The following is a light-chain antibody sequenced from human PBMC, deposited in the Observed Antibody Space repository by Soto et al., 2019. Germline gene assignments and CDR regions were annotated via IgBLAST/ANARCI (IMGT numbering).Light chain of an antibody. V-gene: IGKV1-39*01. CDR3: QQSYSTLSIT. J-gene: IGKJ5*01. Sequence: DIHMTHSPSSLSSCVVYIFTITCLSSQSISSYLNWCQQKPGKAPKLLIYAASSLQSGVPSRFSGSGSGTDFTLTISSLQPEDFATYYCQQSYSTLSITFGQGTRLEIK. CDR2: AAS. CDR1: QSISSY.